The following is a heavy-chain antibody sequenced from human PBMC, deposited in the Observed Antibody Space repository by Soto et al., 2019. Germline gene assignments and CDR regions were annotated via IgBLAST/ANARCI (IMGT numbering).Heavy chain of an antibody. CDR3: ARASRNYFAY. CDR2: IYHSGST. J-gene: IGHJ4*02. Sequence: KPSETLSLTCTVSGDSISDYYWSWIRQPPGKGLEWIGYIYHSGSTYYSPSLKSRVTISLDASKIQFSLKLNSVTAADTAVYYCARASRNYFAYWGQGTLVTVSS. CDR1: GDSISDYY. V-gene: IGHV4-59*01.